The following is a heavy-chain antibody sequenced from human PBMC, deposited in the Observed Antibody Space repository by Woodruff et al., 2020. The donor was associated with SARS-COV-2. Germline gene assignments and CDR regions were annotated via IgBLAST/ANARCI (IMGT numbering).Heavy chain of an antibody. V-gene: IGHV4-34*01. CDR3: ARARTVTTFFGAVAPFDY. Sequence: SGSTNYNPSLKSRVTISVDTSKNQFSLKLSSVTAADTAVYYCARARTVTTFFGAVAPFDYWGQGTLVT. D-gene: IGHD4-17*01. CDR2: SGST. J-gene: IGHJ4*02.